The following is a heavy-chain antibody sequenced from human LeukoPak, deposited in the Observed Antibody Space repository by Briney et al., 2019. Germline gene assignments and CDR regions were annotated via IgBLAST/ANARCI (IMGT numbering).Heavy chain of an antibody. V-gene: IGHV3-7*05. CDR1: GFTFSNYR. CDR2: IKQDGSEK. CDR3: AREDQPRGTFDY. Sequence: PGVSLRLSCAASGFTFSNYRMSWVRQAPGKGLEWVANIKQDGSEKYYVDSVKGRFTISRDNAKNSLYLQMNSLRAEDTALYYCAREDQPRGTFDYWGQGILVTVSS. J-gene: IGHJ4*02. D-gene: IGHD2-15*01.